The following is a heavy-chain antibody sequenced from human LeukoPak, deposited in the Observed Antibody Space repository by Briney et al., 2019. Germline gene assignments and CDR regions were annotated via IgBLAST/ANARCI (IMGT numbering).Heavy chain of an antibody. CDR1: GFTFSSYA. CDR2: ISYDGSNK. J-gene: IGHJ6*02. V-gene: IGHV3-30-3*01. D-gene: IGHD6-19*01. Sequence: PGRSLRLSCAASGFTFSSYAMHWVRQAPGKGLEWVAVISYDGSNKYYADSVKGRFTISRDNSKNTLYLQMNSLRAEDTAVYYCARRLVGGYYYYGMDVWGQGTTVTVSS. CDR3: ARRLVGGYYYYGMDV.